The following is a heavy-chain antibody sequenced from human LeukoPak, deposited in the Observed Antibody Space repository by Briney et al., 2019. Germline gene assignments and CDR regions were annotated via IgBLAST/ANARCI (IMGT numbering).Heavy chain of an antibody. CDR2: ISYDGSNK. V-gene: IGHV3-30*18. D-gene: IGHD3-9*01. CDR1: GFTFSSYA. CDR3: AKDQYYDILTGANFDY. J-gene: IGHJ4*02. Sequence: GGSLRLSCAASGFTFSSYAMHWVRQAPGKGLEWVAVISYDGSNKYYADSVKGRFTISRDNSKNTLYLQMNSLRAEDTAVYYCAKDQYYDILTGANFDYWGQGTLVTVSS.